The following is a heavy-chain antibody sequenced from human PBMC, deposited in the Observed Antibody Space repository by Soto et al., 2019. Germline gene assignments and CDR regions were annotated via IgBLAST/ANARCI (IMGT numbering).Heavy chain of an antibody. CDR1: GFTFSSYA. J-gene: IGHJ3*02. V-gene: IGHV3-23*01. Sequence: PGGSLRLSCAASGFTFSSYAMSWVRQAPGKGLEWVSAISGSGGSTYYADSVKGRFTISRDNSKNTLYLQMNSLRAEDTAVYYCAKLGYCSSTSCPNDAFDIWGQGTMVTVSS. D-gene: IGHD2-2*01. CDR2: ISGSGGST. CDR3: AKLGYCSSTSCPNDAFDI.